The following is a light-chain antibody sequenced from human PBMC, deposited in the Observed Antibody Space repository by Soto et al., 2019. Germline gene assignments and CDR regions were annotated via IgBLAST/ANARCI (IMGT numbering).Light chain of an antibody. CDR1: QSVSSSY. CDR2: TTS. V-gene: IGKV3-20*01. Sequence: VVLTHSPGTLSLSPWERSTLSFRSSQSVSSSYLAWYQQKPGQAPRLLLYTTSTRATGIPDRFSGSGSGTDFTLTISRLEPEDFAVYYCQQYVNSPINFGKGTRREIK. J-gene: IGKJ5*01. CDR3: QQYVNSPIN.